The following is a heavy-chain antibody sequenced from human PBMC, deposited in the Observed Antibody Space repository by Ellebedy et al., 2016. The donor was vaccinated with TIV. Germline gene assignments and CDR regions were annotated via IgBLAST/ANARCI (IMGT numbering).Heavy chain of an antibody. D-gene: IGHD6-13*01. J-gene: IGHJ2*01. V-gene: IGHV3-64*01. CDR3: ARVRFSSSLRYFDL. CDR2: ISSNGGST. Sequence: PGGSLRLSCAASGFTFSSYAMHWVRQAPGKGLEYVSAISSNGGSTYYANSVKGRFTISRDNSKNTLYLQMGSLRAEDMAVYYCARVRFSSSLRYFDLWGRGTLVTVSS. CDR1: GFTFSSYA.